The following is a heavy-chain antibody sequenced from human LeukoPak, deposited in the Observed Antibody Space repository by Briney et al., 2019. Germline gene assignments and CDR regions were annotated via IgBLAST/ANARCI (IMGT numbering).Heavy chain of an antibody. Sequence: GGSLRLSCAASGFTFSSYWMHWVRQAPGKGLVWVSRINSDRSSTSYADSVKGRFTISRDNAKNTLYLQMNSLRAEDTAVYYCARDRVHYYYYMDVWGKGTTVTVSS. V-gene: IGHV3-74*01. J-gene: IGHJ6*03. CDR2: INSDRSST. CDR1: GFTFSSYW. CDR3: ARDRVHYYYYMDV.